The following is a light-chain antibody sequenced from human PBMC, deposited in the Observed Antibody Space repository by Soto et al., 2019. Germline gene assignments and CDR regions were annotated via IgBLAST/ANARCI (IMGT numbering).Light chain of an antibody. V-gene: IGLV2-14*01. CDR3: SSYTSSSTYV. Sequence: QSALTQPASVSGSPGQSITISCTGTSSDIGGYNYVSWYQQHPGKAPKLTIYEVSNRPSGVSNRFSGSKSGNTASLTISGLQAEDEGDYYCSSYTSSSTYVFGIGTKLTVL. CDR1: SSDIGGYNY. J-gene: IGLJ1*01. CDR2: EVS.